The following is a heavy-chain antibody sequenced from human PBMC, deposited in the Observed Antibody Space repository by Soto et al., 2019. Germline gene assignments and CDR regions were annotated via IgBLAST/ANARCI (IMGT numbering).Heavy chain of an antibody. CDR3: ARDGKEVAAGNNFIH. V-gene: IGHV1-18*01. CDR2: ISPYNGNT. CDR1: GYTFTNYG. J-gene: IGHJ4*02. Sequence: ASVKGSCKASGYTFTNYGVSGVRQAPGQGLEWMGWISPYNGNTNYAQKFQGRVTVTADTSTSTAYMELRSLRSDDTAVYYCARDGKEVAAGNNFIHWGQGTLVTVSS. D-gene: IGHD6-13*01.